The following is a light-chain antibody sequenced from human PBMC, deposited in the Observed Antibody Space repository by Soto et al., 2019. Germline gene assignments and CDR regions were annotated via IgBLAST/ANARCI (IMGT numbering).Light chain of an antibody. CDR3: NSYTSSSTLV. Sequence: QSALTQPASVSGSPGQSITISCTGTSSDVGSYNFVSWYQQHPGKAPKLMIYDVRNRPSGVSNRFSGSKSGNTASLTISGLQAEDEADYYCNSYTSSSTLVFGGGTKLTVL. V-gene: IGLV2-14*01. CDR1: SSDVGSYNF. J-gene: IGLJ2*01. CDR2: DVR.